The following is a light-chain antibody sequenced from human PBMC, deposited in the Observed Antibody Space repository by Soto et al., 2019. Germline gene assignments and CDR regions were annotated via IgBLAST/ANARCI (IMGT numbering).Light chain of an antibody. Sequence: DIQMTQFPSTLPASVGDTVTITCRAIQTVDTWLAWYQQKPGKAPSLLIYRASSLESGVPSRFSGSGSGTEFTLTIRSLQPDDFSSYYCQQYNNYPRTFGQGTKVEVK. CDR2: RAS. CDR3: QQYNNYPRT. V-gene: IGKV1-5*03. J-gene: IGKJ1*01. CDR1: QTVDTW.